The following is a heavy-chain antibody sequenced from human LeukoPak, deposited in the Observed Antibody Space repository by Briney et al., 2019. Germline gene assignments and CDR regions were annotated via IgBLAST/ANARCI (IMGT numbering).Heavy chain of an antibody. Sequence: GGSLRLSCAASGFTFNGFWMSWVRQTPGKGLEWVAHLNQDGSERYYVDSVKGRFTISRENAKNSLYLQMNSLRGEDTAVYYCAKCGSGSNFDYWGQGILVTVSS. J-gene: IGHJ4*02. CDR2: LNQDGSER. CDR1: GFTFNGFW. V-gene: IGHV3-7*02. D-gene: IGHD3-10*01. CDR3: AKCGSGSNFDY.